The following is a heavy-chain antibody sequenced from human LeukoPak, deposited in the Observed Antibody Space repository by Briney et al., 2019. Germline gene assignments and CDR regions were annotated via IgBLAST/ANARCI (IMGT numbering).Heavy chain of an antibody. J-gene: IGHJ4*02. CDR3: ARQRGDILTGYYMPRGFDY. Sequence: GGSLRLSCAASGFTFSHYGMHWVRQAPGKGLEWVAFIRYDGSNKYYADSVKGRFTISRDNAKNSLYLQMNSLRAEDTAVYYCARQRGDILTGYYMPRGFDYWGQGTLVTVSS. V-gene: IGHV3-30*02. D-gene: IGHD3-9*01. CDR1: GFTFSHYG. CDR2: IRYDGSNK.